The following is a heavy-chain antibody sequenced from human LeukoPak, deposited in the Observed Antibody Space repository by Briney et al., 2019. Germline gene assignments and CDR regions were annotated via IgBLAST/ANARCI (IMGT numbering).Heavy chain of an antibody. V-gene: IGHV5-51*01. Sequence: GESLKISCKGSGYSFTSYWIGWGRPLPGKGLEWMGIIYPGDSDTRYSPSFQGQVTISADKSISTAYLQWSSLKASDTAMYYCARRYYDFWSRDWFDPWAREPWSPSPQ. CDR3: ARRYYDFWSRDWFDP. CDR1: GYSFTSYW. D-gene: IGHD3-3*01. J-gene: IGHJ5*02. CDR2: IYPGDSDT.